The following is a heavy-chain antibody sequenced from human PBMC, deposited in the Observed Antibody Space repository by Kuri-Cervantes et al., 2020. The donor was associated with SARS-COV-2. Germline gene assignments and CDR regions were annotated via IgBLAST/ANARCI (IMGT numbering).Heavy chain of an antibody. J-gene: IGHJ4*02. CDR2: IYSGGST. CDR1: GFTLSTYA. Sequence: GGSLRLSCTASGFTLSTYAFSWVRQAPGKGLEWVSVIYSGGSTYYADSVKGRFTISRDNSKNTLYLQMNSLRAEDTAVYYCARGVLRRPPDYWGQGTLVTVSS. V-gene: IGHV3-53*01. CDR3: ARGVLRRPPDY. D-gene: IGHD3-3*01.